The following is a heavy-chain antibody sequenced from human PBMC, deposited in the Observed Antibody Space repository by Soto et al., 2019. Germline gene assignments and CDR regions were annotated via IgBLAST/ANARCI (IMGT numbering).Heavy chain of an antibody. V-gene: IGHV3-74*01. D-gene: IGHD6-13*01. CDR3: AKDSWYFDL. CDR2: IDTSGHST. CDR1: GFDFINFW. J-gene: IGHJ4*02. Sequence: GGSLRLSCEASGFDFINFWMHWVRHVPGKGLVWVARIDTSGHSTNYAGSVKGRFTISRDNAKNTVSLQMNSLRVEDTGVYYCAKDSWYFDLWSQGSQVTVSS.